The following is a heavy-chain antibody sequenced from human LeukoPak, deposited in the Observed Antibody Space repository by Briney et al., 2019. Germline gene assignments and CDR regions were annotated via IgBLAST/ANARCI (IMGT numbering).Heavy chain of an antibody. CDR2: IKQDGSEE. V-gene: IGHV3-7*01. D-gene: IGHD6-19*01. J-gene: IGHJ3*02. CDR3: ARPFNGQWTNDAFDI. Sequence: PGGSLRLSCAASGFTFSSYWMSWVRQAPGKGLEWVANIKQDGSEEYYVDSVKGRFTISRDNAKNSLYLQMNSLRAEDTAVYYCARPFNGQWTNDAFDIWGQGTMVTVSS. CDR1: GFTFSSYW.